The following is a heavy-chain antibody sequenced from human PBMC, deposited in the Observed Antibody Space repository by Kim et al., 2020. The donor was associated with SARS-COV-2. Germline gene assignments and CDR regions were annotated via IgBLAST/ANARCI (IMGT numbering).Heavy chain of an antibody. CDR2: IYYSGST. J-gene: IGHJ6*02. Sequence: SETLSLTCTVSGGSISSSSYYWGWIRQPPGKGLEWIGSIYYSGSTYYNPSLKSRVTISVDTSKNQFSLKLSSVTAADTAVYYCARDPWLAARPGFGYYYYGMDVWGQGTTVTVSS. CDR3: ARDPWLAARPGFGYYYYGMDV. CDR1: GGSISSSSYY. V-gene: IGHV4-39*07. D-gene: IGHD6-6*01.